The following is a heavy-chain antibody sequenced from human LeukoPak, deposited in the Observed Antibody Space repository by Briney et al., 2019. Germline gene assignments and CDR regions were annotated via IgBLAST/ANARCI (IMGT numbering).Heavy chain of an antibody. CDR2: ISGSADRT. CDR3: AKESPYGSGSRNYYFHY. V-gene: IGHV3-23*01. CDR1: GFTFGSYA. Sequence: GGSLRLSCAASGFTFGSYAMSCVRQAPGKGLQWVSAISGSADRTYYADSVKGRFTISRDNSKNTLYLQMNSLRPEDTTIYYCAKESPYGSGSRNYYFHYWGQGTLLTVSS. D-gene: IGHD3-10*01. J-gene: IGHJ4*02.